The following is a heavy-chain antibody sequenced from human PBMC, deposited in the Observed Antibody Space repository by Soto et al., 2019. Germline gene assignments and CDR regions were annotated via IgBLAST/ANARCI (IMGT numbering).Heavy chain of an antibody. V-gene: IGHV4-59*01. J-gene: IGHJ4*02. CDR1: GGSISSYY. CDR2: IYYSGST. CDR3: ASFSSGWPYN. Sequence: SETLSLTCTVSGGSISSYYWSWIRQSPGKGLEWIGYIYYSGSTNYNTSLKSRNTISVHTSNNPFPLKLSSVTAADTAVYYCASFSSGWPYNWGQGTLVTVSS. D-gene: IGHD6-19*01.